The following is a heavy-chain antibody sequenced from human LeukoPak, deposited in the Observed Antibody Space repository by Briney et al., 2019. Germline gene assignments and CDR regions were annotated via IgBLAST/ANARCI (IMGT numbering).Heavy chain of an antibody. V-gene: IGHV4-39*01. Sequence: SETLSLTCTVSGGSISSSNYYWGWIRQPPGKGLEWIGIIYYSGSTYYDPSLKSRVTISVDTSKNQFSLKLSSVTAADTAMYYCARLLRSGSSFDCWGQGTLVTVSS. CDR3: ARLLRSGSSFDC. CDR1: GGSISSSNYY. J-gene: IGHJ4*02. CDR2: IYYSGST. D-gene: IGHD1-26*01.